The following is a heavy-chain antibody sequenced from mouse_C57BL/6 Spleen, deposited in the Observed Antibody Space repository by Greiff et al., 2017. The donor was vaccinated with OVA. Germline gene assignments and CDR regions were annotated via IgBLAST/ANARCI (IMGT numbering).Heavy chain of an antibody. Sequence: EVQVVESGGGLVKPGGSLKLSCAASGFTFSDYGMHWVRQAPEKGLEWVAYISSGSSTIYYADTVKGRFTISRDNAKNTLFLQMTRLRSEDTAMYYCARPRGYDWYFDVWGTGTTVTVSS. CDR3: ARPRGYDWYFDV. J-gene: IGHJ1*03. CDR2: ISSGSSTI. D-gene: IGHD2-3*01. CDR1: GFTFSDYG. V-gene: IGHV5-17*01.